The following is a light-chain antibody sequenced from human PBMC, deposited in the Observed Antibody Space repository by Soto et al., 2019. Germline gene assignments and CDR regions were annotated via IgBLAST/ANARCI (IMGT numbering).Light chain of an antibody. CDR3: QQRSNWPPYT. CDR1: QSVSSY. J-gene: IGKJ2*01. CDR2: DAS. V-gene: IGKV3-11*01. Sequence: EIVLTQSPATLSLSPGERATLSCRASQSVSSYFAWYQQKPAQAPRLLIYDASNRATGIPARFIGSGSGTDFTITISSLEPADFAVDYCQQRSNWPPYTFGQGTKLEIK.